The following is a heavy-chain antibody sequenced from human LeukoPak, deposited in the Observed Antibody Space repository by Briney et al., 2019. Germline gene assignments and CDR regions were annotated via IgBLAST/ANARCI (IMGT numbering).Heavy chain of an antibody. CDR3: ARTLIAAAGNNWFDP. V-gene: IGHV4-59*01. CDR2: IYYSGST. Sequence: SETLSLTCTVSGGSISSYYWSWIRQPPGKGLEWIGNIYYSGSTNYNPSLKSRVTISVDTSKNQFSLKLSSVTAADTAVYYCARTLIAAAGNNWFDPWGQGTLVTVSS. D-gene: IGHD6-13*01. J-gene: IGHJ5*02. CDR1: GGSISSYY.